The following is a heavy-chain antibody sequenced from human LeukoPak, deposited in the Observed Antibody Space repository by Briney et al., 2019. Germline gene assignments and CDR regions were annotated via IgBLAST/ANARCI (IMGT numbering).Heavy chain of an antibody. Sequence: SETLSLTCAVCGGSFSGYYWSWIRQPPGKGLEWIGEINHSGSTNYNPSLKSRVTISVDTSKNQFSLKLSSVTAADTAVYYCARGRRTQRLVPRRYNWFDPWGQGTLVTVSS. CDR3: ARGRRTQRLVPRRYNWFDP. V-gene: IGHV4-34*01. J-gene: IGHJ5*02. D-gene: IGHD6-13*01. CDR1: GGSFSGYY. CDR2: INHSGST.